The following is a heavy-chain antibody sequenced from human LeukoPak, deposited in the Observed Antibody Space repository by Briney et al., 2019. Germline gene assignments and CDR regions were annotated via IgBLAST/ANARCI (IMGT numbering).Heavy chain of an antibody. Sequence: GGSLRLSCAASGFTFSSCAMTWVRQPPGKGLEWVSTITRGADTTYYADSVKGRFTISGDNSKNTLYLQMNSLRAEDTAVYYCAKEGHYYGSGSYYKSWGQGTLVTVSS. V-gene: IGHV3-23*01. CDR1: GFTFSSCA. CDR3: AKEGHYYGSGSYYKS. D-gene: IGHD3-10*01. J-gene: IGHJ4*02. CDR2: ITRGADTT.